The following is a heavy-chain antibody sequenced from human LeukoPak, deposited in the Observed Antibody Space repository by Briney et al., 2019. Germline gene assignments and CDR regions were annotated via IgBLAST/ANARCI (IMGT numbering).Heavy chain of an antibody. V-gene: IGHV4-59*08. CDR2: IYYTGSA. CDR3: ARHGPYLGRLGWFDP. Sequence: PSETLSLSCTASSGSISSYYWSWIRQPPGKGLEWIGYIYYTGSANYNPSLKSRVTISVDTSKNQFSLNLSSVTAADTAVYYCARHGPYLGRLGWFDPWGQGTLVTVSS. J-gene: IGHJ5*02. CDR1: SGSISSYY. D-gene: IGHD1-26*01.